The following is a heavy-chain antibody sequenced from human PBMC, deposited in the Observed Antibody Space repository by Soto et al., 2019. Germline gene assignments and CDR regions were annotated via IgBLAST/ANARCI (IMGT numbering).Heavy chain of an antibody. D-gene: IGHD1-20*01. V-gene: IGHV3-15*07. CDR2: IKNKKDGETI. CDR3: GASYLTRGAYDV. CDR1: GFTLSDFW. Sequence: EVQLVESGGGLVKPGGSLRLSCAASGFTLSDFWMMWVRQAPGKGLEWVGRIKNKKDGETIHYTGPVKGRFSISRDDSKNTLYLEMSSLQTEDTAMYFCGASYLTRGAYDVWGQGTMVTVSS. J-gene: IGHJ3*01.